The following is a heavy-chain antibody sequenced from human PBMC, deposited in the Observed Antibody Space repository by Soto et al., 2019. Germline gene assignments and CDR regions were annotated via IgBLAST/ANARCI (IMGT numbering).Heavy chain of an antibody. CDR1: GGSIISGY. Sequence: LETLSLTCTVSGGSIISGYWSWIRQPPGKGLEGIGYISHSGNTNYNPSVKSRVTLSVDTPKNQFSLRLSSVTTADTAVYYCAGLRGYAGSPIDYWGQGTLVTVSS. D-gene: IGHD2-15*01. CDR2: ISHSGNT. V-gene: IGHV4-59*01. J-gene: IGHJ4*02. CDR3: AGLRGYAGSPIDY.